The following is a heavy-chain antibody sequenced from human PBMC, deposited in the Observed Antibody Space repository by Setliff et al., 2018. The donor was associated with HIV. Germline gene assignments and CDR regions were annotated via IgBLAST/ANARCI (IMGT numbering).Heavy chain of an antibody. D-gene: IGHD3-9*01. V-gene: IGHV1-18*01. J-gene: IGHJ4*02. CDR2: ISAYNGNT. CDR3: ARDLYILTDPSPFDY. CDR1: GYTFTSNG. Sequence: EASVKVSCKASGYTFTSNGISWVRQAPGQGLEWMRWISAYNGNTEYAQKLQGRVTMTTDTSTSTAYMELRSLRSDDTAVYYCARDLYILTDPSPFDYWGQGTLVTVSS.